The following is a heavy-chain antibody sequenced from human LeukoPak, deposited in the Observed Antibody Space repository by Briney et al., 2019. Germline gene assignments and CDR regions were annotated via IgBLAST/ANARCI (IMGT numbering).Heavy chain of an antibody. V-gene: IGHV3-53*04. J-gene: IGHJ4*02. CDR1: GLTVSSNY. D-gene: IGHD3-22*01. CDR3: AREGYDSSGYPRLLEN. Sequence: ARSMRLSCAASGLTVSSNYITWVRQPPGKGLEWVSVLHAAGGTYYADSVKGRFTISRHISKNTVYLQMNSLRAEDTAVYYCAREGYDSSGYPRLLENWGQGNLVTVSS. CDR2: LHAAGGT.